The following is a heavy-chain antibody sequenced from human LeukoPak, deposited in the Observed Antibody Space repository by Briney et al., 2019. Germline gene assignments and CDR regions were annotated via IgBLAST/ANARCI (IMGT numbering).Heavy chain of an antibody. CDR3: ARLPRYCSSTSCSYFDY. V-gene: IGHV5-51*01. J-gene: IGHJ4*02. Sequence: GESLKISCKGSGYSFTSYWIGWVRQMPGKGLEWMGIIYPGDSDTRYSPSFQGQVTISADESISTAYLQWSSLKASDTAMYYCARLPRYCSSTSCSYFDYWGQGTLVTVSS. CDR2: IYPGDSDT. D-gene: IGHD2-2*01. CDR1: GYSFTSYW.